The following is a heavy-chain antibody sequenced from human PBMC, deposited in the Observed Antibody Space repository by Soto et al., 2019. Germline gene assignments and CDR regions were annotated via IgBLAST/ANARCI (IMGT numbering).Heavy chain of an antibody. J-gene: IGHJ4*02. V-gene: IGHV1-46*01. CDR3: ARDLLTTVTTPYYFDY. CDR1: GYTFTSYY. Sequence: ASVKVSCKASGYTFTSYYMHWVRQAPGQGLEWMGIINPSGGSTSYAQKFQGRVIMTRDTFTSTVYMELSSLRSEDTAVYYCARDLLTTVTTPYYFDYWGQGTLVTVSS. D-gene: IGHD4-17*01. CDR2: INPSGGST.